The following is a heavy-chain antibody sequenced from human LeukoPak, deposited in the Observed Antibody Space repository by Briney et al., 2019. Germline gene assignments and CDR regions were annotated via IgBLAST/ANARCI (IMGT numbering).Heavy chain of an antibody. J-gene: IGHJ4*02. V-gene: IGHV3-15*01. Sequence: GGSLRLSCAASGFTFTNAWMSWVRQAPGKGLEWVGRIKSKTDGGTIDYAAPVKGRFTISRDNSKNTLSLQMNSLRTDDTAVYYCARDRSGGGHDCWGQGTLVTVSS. CDR2: IKSKTDGGTI. CDR1: GFTFTNAW. CDR3: ARDRSGGGHDC. D-gene: IGHD5-12*01.